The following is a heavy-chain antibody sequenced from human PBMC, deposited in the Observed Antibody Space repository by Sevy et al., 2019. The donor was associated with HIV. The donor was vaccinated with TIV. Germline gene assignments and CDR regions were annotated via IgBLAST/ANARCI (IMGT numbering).Heavy chain of an antibody. Sequence: GGSLRLSCAASGFTFSSYGMHWVRQAPGKGLEWVAVISYDGSNKYYADSLKGRFTISRDNSKNTLYLQMNSLRAEDTAVYYCAKDALLWFRELSAGIDVWGQGTTVTVSS. V-gene: IGHV3-30*18. CDR1: GFTFSSYG. D-gene: IGHD3-10*01. CDR2: ISYDGSNK. CDR3: AKDALLWFRELSAGIDV. J-gene: IGHJ6*02.